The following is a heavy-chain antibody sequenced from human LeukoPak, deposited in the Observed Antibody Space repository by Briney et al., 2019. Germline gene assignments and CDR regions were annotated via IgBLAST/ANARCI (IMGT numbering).Heavy chain of an antibody. CDR2: ISHYNGNT. D-gene: IGHD2-8*01. Sequence: ASVEVSCKASGYTFTDFGINWVRRAPGHGLEWMGRISHYNGNTNYGQKFRGRVTMTTDTSTNTAYMELTNLESDDTAVYYCARGGSNGLDLWGQGTLVSVSS. V-gene: IGHV1-18*01. CDR1: GYTFTDFG. J-gene: IGHJ4*01. CDR3: ARGGSNGLDL.